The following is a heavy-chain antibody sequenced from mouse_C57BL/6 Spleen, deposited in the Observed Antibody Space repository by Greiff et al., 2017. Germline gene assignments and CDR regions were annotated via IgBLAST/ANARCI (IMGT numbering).Heavy chain of an antibody. V-gene: IGHV1-54*01. CDR2: INPGSGGT. D-gene: IGHD1-1*01. CDR3: ARTGHYGSSPFDY. Sequence: QVQLQQSGAELVRPGTSVKVSCKASGYAFTNYLIEWVKQRPGQGLEWIGVINPGSGGTNYNEKFKGKATLTADKSSSTAYMQLSSLTSEDSAVYFCARTGHYGSSPFDYWGQGTTLTVSS. CDR1: GYAFTNYL. J-gene: IGHJ2*01.